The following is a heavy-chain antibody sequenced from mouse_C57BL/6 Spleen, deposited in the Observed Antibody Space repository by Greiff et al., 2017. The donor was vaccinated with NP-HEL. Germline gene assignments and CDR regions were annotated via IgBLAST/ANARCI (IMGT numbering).Heavy chain of an antibody. J-gene: IGHJ1*03. V-gene: IGHV1-64*01. CDR1: GYTFTSYW. Sequence: QVQLQQPGAELVKPGASVKLSCKASGYTFTSYWMHWVKQRPGQGLEWIGMIHPNSGSTNYNEKFKSKATLTVDKSSSTAYMQLSSLTSEDSAVYYGAREGLHWYFDDWGTGTTVTVSS. D-gene: IGHD3-3*01. CDR3: AREGLHWYFDD. CDR2: IHPNSGST.